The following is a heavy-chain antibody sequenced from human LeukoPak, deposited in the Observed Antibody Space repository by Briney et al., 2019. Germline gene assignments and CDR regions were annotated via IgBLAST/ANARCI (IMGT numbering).Heavy chain of an antibody. J-gene: IGHJ4*02. V-gene: IGHV4-31*03. CDR1: GGSISSGGYY. CDR3: ARSPYTYYYDSSPPALDY. CDR2: IYYSGST. D-gene: IGHD3-22*01. Sequence: PSQTLSLTCTVSGGSISSGGYYWSWIRQHPGKGLEWIGYIYYSGSTYYNPSLKSRVTISVDTSKNQFSLKLGSVTAADTAVYYCARSPYTYYYDSSPPALDYWGQGTLVTVSS.